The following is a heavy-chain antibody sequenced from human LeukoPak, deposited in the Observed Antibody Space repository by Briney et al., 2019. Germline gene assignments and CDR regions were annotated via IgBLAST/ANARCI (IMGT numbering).Heavy chain of an antibody. Sequence: GGCLRLSCAASGFTFSTYSMNWVRQAPGKGLEWLSYITSTSGTIYYADSVKGRFTISRDNAKNSLYLQMNSLRDEDTAVYYCARVRGGNYQLLNFDYWGQGSLATVSS. V-gene: IGHV3-48*02. J-gene: IGHJ4*01. D-gene: IGHD4/OR15-4a*01. CDR1: GFTFSTYS. CDR2: ITSTSGTI. CDR3: ARVRGGNYQLLNFDY.